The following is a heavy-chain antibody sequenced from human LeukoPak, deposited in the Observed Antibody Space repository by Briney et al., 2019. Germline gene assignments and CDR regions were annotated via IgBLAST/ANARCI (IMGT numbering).Heavy chain of an antibody. Sequence: GESLKISCKGSGYSFTSYWIGWVRQMPGKGLEWMGIIYPGDSDTRYSPSFQGQVTISADKSISTAYLQWSGLKASDTAMYYCARLGGIQLWRSNIDYWGQGTLVTVSS. V-gene: IGHV5-51*01. D-gene: IGHD5-18*01. CDR1: GYSFTSYW. J-gene: IGHJ4*02. CDR2: IYPGDSDT. CDR3: ARLGGIQLWRSNIDY.